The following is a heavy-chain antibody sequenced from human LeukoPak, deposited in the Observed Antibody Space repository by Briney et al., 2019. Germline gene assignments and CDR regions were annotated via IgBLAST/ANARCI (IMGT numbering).Heavy chain of an antibody. CDR3: AKKIPSSSWYGGPFDP. CDR2: ISGSGGST. J-gene: IGHJ5*02. V-gene: IGHV3-23*01. D-gene: IGHD6-13*01. Sequence: GGSLRLSCAASGFTFSSYAMSWVRQAPGKGLEWVSAISGSGGSTYYADSVKGRFTISRDNSKNTLYLQMNSLRAEDTAVYYCAKKIPSSSWYGGPFDPWGQGTLVTVSS. CDR1: GFTFSSYA.